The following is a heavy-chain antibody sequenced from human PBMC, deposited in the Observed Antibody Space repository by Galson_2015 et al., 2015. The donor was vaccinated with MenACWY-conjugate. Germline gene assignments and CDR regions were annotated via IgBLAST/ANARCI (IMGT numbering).Heavy chain of an antibody. D-gene: IGHD6-6*01. CDR1: GFTFSSYA. CDR3: AKEPLRGGGSIAARRGGNWFDP. J-gene: IGHJ5*02. Sequence: SLRLSCAASGFTFSSYAMSWVRQAPGKGLEWVSAISGSGGSTYYADSVKGRFTISRDNSKNTLYLQMNSLRAEDTAVYYCAKEPLRGGGSIAARRGGNWFDPWGQGTLVTVSS. CDR2: ISGSGGST. V-gene: IGHV3-23*01.